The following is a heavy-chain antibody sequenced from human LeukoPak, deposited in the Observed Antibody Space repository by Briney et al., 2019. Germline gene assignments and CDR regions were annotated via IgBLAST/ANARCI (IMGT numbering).Heavy chain of an antibody. Sequence: SQTLSLTCTVSDGSISSYYWSWIRQPAGKGLEWIGRIHTSGSTNYNPSLNSRVTMSVDTSKNQFSLKLSSVTAAATAVYFCARDMAVHPYNWFDPWGQGTLVTVSS. CDR3: ARDMAVHPYNWFDP. CDR1: DGSISSYY. CDR2: IHTSGST. J-gene: IGHJ5*02. V-gene: IGHV4-4*07. D-gene: IGHD6-19*01.